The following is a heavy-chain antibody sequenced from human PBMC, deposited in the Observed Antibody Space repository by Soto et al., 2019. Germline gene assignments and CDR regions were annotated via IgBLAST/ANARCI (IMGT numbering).Heavy chain of an antibody. CDR3: VRGPNGWRGMDY. CDR2: ITEDGRGT. Sequence: EVQLVESGGAIVQPGGSLRLSCATSGFTFSSYPIHWVRQAPGKGPVWVSRITEDGRGTTYADYVKGRFTVTRDNAKNTMYLQMSGLGAEDTAVYHCVRGPNGWRGMDYWGQGTLVTVSS. V-gene: IGHV3-74*01. J-gene: IGHJ4*02. D-gene: IGHD6-19*01. CDR1: GFTFSSYP.